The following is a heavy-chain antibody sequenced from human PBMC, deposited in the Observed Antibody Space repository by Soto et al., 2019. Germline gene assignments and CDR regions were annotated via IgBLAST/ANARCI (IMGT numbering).Heavy chain of an antibody. CDR3: ARYRTACTLSGMDV. V-gene: IGHV3-53*01. J-gene: IGHJ6*02. CDR1: GFTVSSNY. CDR2: IYSGGST. D-gene: IGHD6-13*01. Sequence: EVQLVESGGGLIQPGGSLRLSCAASGFTVSSNYMSWVRQAPGKGLEWVSVIYSGGSTHYADSVKGRFTISRDNSKNTLYLQMNSLRAEDTAVYYCARYRTACTLSGMDVWGQGTTVTVSS.